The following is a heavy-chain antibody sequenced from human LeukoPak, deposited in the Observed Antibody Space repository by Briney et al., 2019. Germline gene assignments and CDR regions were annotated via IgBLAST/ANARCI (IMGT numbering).Heavy chain of an antibody. CDR3: AVLWFGELSFRFDY. V-gene: IGHV3-21*01. CDR1: EFTFSTYS. J-gene: IGHJ4*02. CDR2: ISGSSSSI. Sequence: GGSLRLSCEASEFTFSTYSINWVRQAPGKGLEWVSSISGSSSSIYYKESVRGRFTISRDNSKNSVYLQMNSLRAEDTAVYYCAVLWFGELSFRFDYWGQGTLVTVSS. D-gene: IGHD3-10*01.